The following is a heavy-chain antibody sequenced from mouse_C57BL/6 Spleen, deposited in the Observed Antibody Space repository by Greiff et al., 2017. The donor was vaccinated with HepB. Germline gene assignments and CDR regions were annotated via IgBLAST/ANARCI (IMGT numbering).Heavy chain of an antibody. J-gene: IGHJ4*01. CDR2: IYPGDGDT. CDR3: AREMVTTAYYYAMDY. D-gene: IGHD2-1*01. Sequence: VQLQQSGAELVKPGASVKISCKASGYAFSSYWMNWVKQRPGKGLEWIGQIYPGDGDTNYNGKFKGKATLTADKSSSTAYMQLSSLTSEDSAVYCCAREMVTTAYYYAMDYWGQRTSVTVSS. V-gene: IGHV1-80*01. CDR1: GYAFSSYW.